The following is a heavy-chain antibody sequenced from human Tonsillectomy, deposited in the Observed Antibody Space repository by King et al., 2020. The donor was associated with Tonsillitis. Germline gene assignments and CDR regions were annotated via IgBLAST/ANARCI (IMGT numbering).Heavy chain of an antibody. J-gene: IGHJ3*02. CDR2: IYYSGST. V-gene: IGHV4-59*01. Sequence: QLQESGPGLVKPSETLSLTCTVSGGSISSYYWSWLRQPPGKGLEWIGYIYYSGSTNYNPSLKSRVTISVDTSKNQFSLKLSSVTAADTAVYYCARVFGYDSSGFFDAFDIWGQGTMVTVSS. D-gene: IGHD3-22*01. CDR1: GGSISSYY. CDR3: ARVFGYDSSGFFDAFDI.